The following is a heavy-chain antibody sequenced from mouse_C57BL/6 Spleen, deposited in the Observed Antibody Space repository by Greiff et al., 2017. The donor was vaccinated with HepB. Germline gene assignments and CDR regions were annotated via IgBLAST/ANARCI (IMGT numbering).Heavy chain of an antibody. CDR2: IDPETGGT. D-gene: IGHD1-1*02. Sequence: VQLQQSGAELVRPGASVSLSCKASGYTFTDYEMHWVKQTPVHGLEWIGAIDPETGGTAYNQKFKGKAILTADKSSRTAYMELRSLTSEDSAVYYCTRPTTVVGDYWGQGTTLTVSS. J-gene: IGHJ2*01. V-gene: IGHV1-15*01. CDR1: GYTFTDYE. CDR3: TRPTTVVGDY.